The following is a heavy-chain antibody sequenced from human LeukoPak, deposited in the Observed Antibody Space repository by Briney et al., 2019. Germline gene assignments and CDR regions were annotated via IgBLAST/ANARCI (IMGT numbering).Heavy chain of an antibody. Sequence: GASVKVSCKASGGTFSSYAISWVRQTPGQGLEWMGRIIPILGIANYAQKFQGRVTITADKSTSTAYMELSSLRSEDTAVYYCARDPYGDYSNPNDYWGQGTLATVSS. V-gene: IGHV1-69*04. CDR2: IIPILGIA. J-gene: IGHJ4*02. D-gene: IGHD4-17*01. CDR3: ARDPYGDYSNPNDY. CDR1: GGTFSSYA.